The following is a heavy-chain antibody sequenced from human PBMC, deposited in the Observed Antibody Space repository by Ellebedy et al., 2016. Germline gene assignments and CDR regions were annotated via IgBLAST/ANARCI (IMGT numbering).Heavy chain of an antibody. V-gene: IGHV4-34*01. CDR1: GGSFSGYY. CDR2: INHSGST. J-gene: IGHJ4*02. Sequence: SETLSLXXAVYGGSFSGYYWSWIRQPPGKGLEWIGEINHSGSTNSNPSLKSRVTISVDTSKNQFSLKLTSVTAADTAVYYCARGGAAQQLVDYWGQGTLVTVSS. D-gene: IGHD6-13*01. CDR3: ARGGAAQQLVDY.